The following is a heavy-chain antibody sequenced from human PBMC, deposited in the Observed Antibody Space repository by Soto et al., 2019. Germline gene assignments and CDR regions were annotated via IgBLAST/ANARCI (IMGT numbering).Heavy chain of an antibody. J-gene: IGHJ4*02. Sequence: EVQLVESGGGSIQPGGSLRLSCAASGLTFSRHWMHWVRQVPGKGLVWVSRINNDGTTTANADFVKGRFTISRDNAKNSLYLQMDRRRADDTDLYYCAAERAEARGFSYGRTLDYWGQGDLVTVSS. CDR3: AAERAEARGFSYGRTLDY. CDR1: GLTFSRHW. D-gene: IGHD5-18*01. CDR2: INNDGTTT. V-gene: IGHV3-74*03.